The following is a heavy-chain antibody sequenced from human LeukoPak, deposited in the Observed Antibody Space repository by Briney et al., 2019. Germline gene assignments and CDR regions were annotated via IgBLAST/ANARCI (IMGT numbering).Heavy chain of an antibody. D-gene: IGHD3-22*01. J-gene: IGHJ5*02. CDR3: ARASEVVVITEGSFDP. CDR2: MNPNSGNT. Sequence: ASVKVSCKASGYTFTSYDINWVRQATGQGLEWMGWMNPNSGNTGYAQKFQGRVTMTRNTSISTAYMELSSLRSEDTAVYYCARASEVVVITEGSFDPWGQGTLVTVSS. V-gene: IGHV1-8*01. CDR1: GYTFTSYD.